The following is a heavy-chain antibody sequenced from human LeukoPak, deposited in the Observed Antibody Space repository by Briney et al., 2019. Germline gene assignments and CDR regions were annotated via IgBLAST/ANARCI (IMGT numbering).Heavy chain of an antibody. Sequence: ASVKVSCKVSGHTLSELSMHWVRQSPGKGLEWMGGFDPGDGATIYAQKLQGRVTMTEDTSTDTAYMELSGLRSDDTAVYFCATGSWFDLWGQGTLVTVSS. V-gene: IGHV1-24*01. CDR2: FDPGDGAT. CDR1: GHTLSELS. J-gene: IGHJ5*02. CDR3: ATGSWFDL.